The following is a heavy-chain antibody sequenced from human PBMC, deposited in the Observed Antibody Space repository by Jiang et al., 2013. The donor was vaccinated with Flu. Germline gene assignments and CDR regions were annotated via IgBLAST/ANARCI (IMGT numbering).Heavy chain of an antibody. CDR3: ARRREVVTAFGRPHETFDY. D-gene: IGHD2-21*02. V-gene: IGHV4-59*08. CDR1: GGSISSYY. Sequence: GPGLVKPSETLSLTCSVSGGSISSYYWSWIRQPPGKGLEWIGYMYHSGYTNYNPSLKSRVTISVDTSKNQFSLKLSSVTAADTAVYYCARRREVVTAFGRPHETFDYWGQGTLVTVSS. J-gene: IGHJ4*02. CDR2: MYHSGYT.